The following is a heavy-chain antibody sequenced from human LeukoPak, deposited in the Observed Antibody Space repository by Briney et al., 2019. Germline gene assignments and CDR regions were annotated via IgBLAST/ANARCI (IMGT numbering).Heavy chain of an antibody. CDR3: AREFAYYYDRGGYYRGNFDY. J-gene: IGHJ4*02. CDR1: GYTFTSYY. V-gene: IGHV1-46*01. CDR2: INPSGDST. D-gene: IGHD3-22*01. Sequence: GASVKVSCKASGYTFTSYYIHWVRQAPGQGLEWMGIINPSGDSTTYAQKFQGRVTMTRDTSTSTVYMELSSLRSEDTAMYYCAREFAYYYDRGGYYRGNFDYWGQGTLVTVSS.